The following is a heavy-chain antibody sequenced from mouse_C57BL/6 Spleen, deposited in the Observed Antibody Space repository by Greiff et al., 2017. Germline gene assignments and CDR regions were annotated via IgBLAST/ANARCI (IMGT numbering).Heavy chain of an antibody. CDR1: GFTFSSYA. CDR2: ISSGGDYI. V-gene: IGHV5-9-1*02. D-gene: IGHD3-3*01. CDR3: TRGEGDNYAMDY. Sequence: EVNVVESGEGLVKPGGSLKLSCAASGFTFSSYAMSWVRQTPEKRLEWVAYISSGGDYIYYADTVKGRFTISRDNARNTLYLQMSSLKSEDTAMYYCTRGEGDNYAMDYWGQGTSVTVSS. J-gene: IGHJ4*01.